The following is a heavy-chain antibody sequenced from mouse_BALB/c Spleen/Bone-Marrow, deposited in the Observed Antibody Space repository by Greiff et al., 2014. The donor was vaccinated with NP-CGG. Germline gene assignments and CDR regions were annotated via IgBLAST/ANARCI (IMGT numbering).Heavy chain of an antibody. CDR1: GFTFSNFG. V-gene: IGHV5-17*02. J-gene: IGHJ2*01. CDR3: ARSQFYGNYFDC. Sequence: VQLKQSGGGLVQPGGSRKLSCAASGFTFSNFGMHWVRQAPEKGLEWVAFISTGGTIIYYADTVKGRFTISRDNPKNTLFLQMTSLRSEDTAIYFCARSQFYGNYFDCWGQGTTLTVSS. D-gene: IGHD2-1*01. CDR2: ISTGGTII.